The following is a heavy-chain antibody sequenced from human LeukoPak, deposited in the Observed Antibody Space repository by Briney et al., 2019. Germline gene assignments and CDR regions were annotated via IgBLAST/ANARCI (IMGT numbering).Heavy chain of an antibody. Sequence: PGRSLRLSCAASGFTFSNLGFHWVRQAPGKGLEWVATISQDGNDRYYADSVKGRFTMSRDNSKNTLYLQMSSLRAEDTALYYCAKDLGDDYNYFDYWGQGTLVTVSS. J-gene: IGHJ4*02. V-gene: IGHV3-30*18. CDR3: AKDLGDDYNYFDY. CDR1: GFTFSNLG. CDR2: ISQDGNDR. D-gene: IGHD5-24*01.